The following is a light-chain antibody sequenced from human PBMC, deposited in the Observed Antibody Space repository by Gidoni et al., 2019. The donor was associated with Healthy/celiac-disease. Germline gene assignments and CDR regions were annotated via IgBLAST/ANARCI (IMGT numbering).Light chain of an antibody. CDR3: QQSYSTLIT. Sequence: DIQMTQSPSSLSASVGDRVTITCRASQSISSYLNWYQQKPGKAPKLMIYASSSLQSGVPSRFRGSGSGTDFTLTISSLQPEDFATCYCQQSYSTLITFCQGTRLKIK. CDR1: QSISSY. CDR2: ASS. J-gene: IGKJ5*01. V-gene: IGKV1-39*01.